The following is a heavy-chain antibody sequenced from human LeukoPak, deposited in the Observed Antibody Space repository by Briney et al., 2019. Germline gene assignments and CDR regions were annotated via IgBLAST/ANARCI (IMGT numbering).Heavy chain of an antibody. Sequence: ASVKVSCKASGYIFTNYGISWVRQAPGQGLEWMGWISTYNGKTNYAQKLRGRVTMTIDKSTSTAYMELSSLRSEDTAVYYCATPQLWFGEGQYYFDYWGQGTLVTVSS. CDR3: ATPQLWFGEGQYYFDY. CDR1: GYIFTNYG. J-gene: IGHJ4*02. CDR2: ISTYNGKT. V-gene: IGHV1-18*01. D-gene: IGHD5-18*01.